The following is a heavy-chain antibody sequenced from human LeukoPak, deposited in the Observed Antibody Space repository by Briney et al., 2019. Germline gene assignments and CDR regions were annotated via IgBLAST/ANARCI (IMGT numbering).Heavy chain of an antibody. V-gene: IGHV1-2*02. D-gene: IGHD3-22*01. J-gene: IGHJ4*02. CDR1: GYTLSDSEL. CDR3: ARRRGLGGSGYYYVDFDY. CDR2: INPNSGGT. Sequence: ASVKVSCKVSGYTLSDSELSMHWVRQAPGKGLEWVGWINPNSGGTNYAQKFQGRVTMTRDTSISTAYMELSRLRSDDTAVYYCARRRGLGGSGYYYVDFDYWGQGTLVTVSS.